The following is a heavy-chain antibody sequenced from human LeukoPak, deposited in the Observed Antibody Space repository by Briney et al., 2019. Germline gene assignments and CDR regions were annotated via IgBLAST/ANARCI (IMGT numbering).Heavy chain of an antibody. CDR3: ARDSGWGGYYMPLGPDY. J-gene: IGHJ4*02. CDR1: GFTFSSYS. D-gene: IGHD3-3*01. Sequence: GGSLRLSCAASGFTFSSYSMNWVRQAPGKGLEWVSSISSSSSYIYYADSVKGRFTISRDNAKNSLYLQMNSLRAEDTAVYYCARDSGWGGYYMPLGPDYWGQGTLVTVSS. V-gene: IGHV3-21*01. CDR2: ISSSSSYI.